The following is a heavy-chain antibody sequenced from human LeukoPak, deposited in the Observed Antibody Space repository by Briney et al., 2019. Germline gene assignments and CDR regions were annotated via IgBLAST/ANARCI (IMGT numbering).Heavy chain of an antibody. CDR3: ARSERYSSGWYFYFVY. D-gene: IGHD6-19*01. CDR2: IYYSGST. J-gene: IGHJ4*02. Sequence: SETLSLTCTVSGGSISTYYWSWIRQPPGKGLEWIGYIYYSGSTNYNPSLKSRVTISVDTSKNQFSLNLSSVTAADTAVYYCARSERYSSGWYFYFVYWGQGTLVTVSS. V-gene: IGHV4-59*01. CDR1: GGSISTYY.